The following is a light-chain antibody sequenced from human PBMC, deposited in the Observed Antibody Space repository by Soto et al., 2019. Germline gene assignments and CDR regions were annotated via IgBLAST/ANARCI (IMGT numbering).Light chain of an antibody. CDR3: QHRSSWSLT. CDR1: QSVSYY. CDR2: DAS. V-gene: IGKV3-11*01. J-gene: IGKJ4*01. Sequence: EIVLTQSPATLSLSPGERATLSCWASQSVSYYLAWYQQKPGQAPRLLIYDASNRATGIPARFSGSGSGTDFTLTISSLDPEDFAFYYCQHRSSWSLTFGGGTKVEI.